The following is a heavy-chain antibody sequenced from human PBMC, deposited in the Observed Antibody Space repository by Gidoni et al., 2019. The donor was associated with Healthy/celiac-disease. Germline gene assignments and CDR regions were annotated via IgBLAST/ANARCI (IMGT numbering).Heavy chain of an antibody. Sequence: QVQLVQSGAAVKKPCSSVKVSCKASGVTFSSYAISWVRQAPGQGLEWMGGIVPIFGTANYAQKFQGRVTITADKSTCTAYMELSSLRSEDTAVYYCARGNYGDYDRRRAFDIWGQGTMVTVSS. V-gene: IGHV1-69*06. CDR2: IVPIFGTA. D-gene: IGHD4-17*01. CDR3: ARGNYGDYDRRRAFDI. J-gene: IGHJ3*02. CDR1: GVTFSSYA.